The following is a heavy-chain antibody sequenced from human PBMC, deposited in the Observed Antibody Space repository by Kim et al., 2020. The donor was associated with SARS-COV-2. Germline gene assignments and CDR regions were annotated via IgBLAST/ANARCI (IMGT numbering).Heavy chain of an antibody. CDR2: IRSKAYGGKT. Sequence: GGSLRLSCTASGFTFGDYAMSWVRQAPGKGLEWVGFIRSKAYGGKTEYAASVKGRFTISRDDSKSIAYLQMNSLKTEDTAVYYCTRDSTLANIVAAPFDYWGQGTLVTVSS. CDR1: GFTFGDYA. D-gene: IGHD5-12*01. V-gene: IGHV3-49*04. J-gene: IGHJ4*02. CDR3: TRDSTLANIVAAPFDY.